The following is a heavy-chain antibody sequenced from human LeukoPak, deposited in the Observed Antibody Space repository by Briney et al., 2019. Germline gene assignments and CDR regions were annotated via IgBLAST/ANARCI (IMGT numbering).Heavy chain of an antibody. J-gene: IGHJ4*02. CDR2: INTDGSSA. V-gene: IGHV3-74*01. Sequence: GGSLRLSCAASGFTFSSCWMHWVRQAPGQGVVWVSLINTDGSSATYADSVKGRFTISRDNARNTLYPQMNSLRAEDTAVYYCTRQMPAIRYFDFWGQGTLVTVSS. CDR1: GFTFSSCW. CDR3: TRQMPAIRYFDF. D-gene: IGHD5-24*01.